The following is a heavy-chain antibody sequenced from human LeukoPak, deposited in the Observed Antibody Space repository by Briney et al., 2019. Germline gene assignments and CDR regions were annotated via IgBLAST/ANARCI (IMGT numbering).Heavy chain of an antibody. J-gene: IGHJ4*02. CDR1: GGSISSSSYY. D-gene: IGHD6-19*01. Sequence: SETLSLTCTVSGGSISSSSYYWGWIRQPPGKGLEWIGSIYYSGSTYYNPSLKSRVTISVDTSKNQFSLNLSSVTAADTAVYYCARGYSTGWLYYFDSWGQGTLVTVSS. V-gene: IGHV4-39*07. CDR2: IYYSGST. CDR3: ARGYSTGWLYYFDS.